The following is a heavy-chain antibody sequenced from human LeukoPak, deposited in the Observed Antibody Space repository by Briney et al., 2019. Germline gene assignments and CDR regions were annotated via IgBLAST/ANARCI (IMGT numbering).Heavy chain of an antibody. V-gene: IGHV4-39*01. CDR2: IYYSGST. J-gene: IGHJ3*02. CDR3: ARWSGSYYSDAFDI. D-gene: IGHD1-26*01. Sequence: SETLSLTCTVSGGSISSSSYYWGWIRQPPGKGLEWIGSIYYSGSTYYNPSLKSRVTISVDTSKNQFSLKLSSVTAADTAVYYCARWSGSYYSDAFDIWGQGTMVTVSS. CDR1: GGSISSSSYY.